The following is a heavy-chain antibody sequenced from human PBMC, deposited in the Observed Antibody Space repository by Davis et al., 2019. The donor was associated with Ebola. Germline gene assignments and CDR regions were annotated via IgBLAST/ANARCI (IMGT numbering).Heavy chain of an antibody. CDR1: GFTFGDYA. V-gene: IGHV3-49*04. D-gene: IGHD3-22*01. CDR3: TRERRTYYYDSSGYLPFDY. CDR2: IRSKAYGGTT. J-gene: IGHJ4*02. Sequence: GESLKISCTASGFTFGDYAMSWVRQAPGKGLEWVGFIRSKAYGGTTEYAASVKGRFTISRDDSKSIAYLQMNSLKTEDTAVYYCTRERRTYYYDSSGYLPFDYWGQGTLVTVSS.